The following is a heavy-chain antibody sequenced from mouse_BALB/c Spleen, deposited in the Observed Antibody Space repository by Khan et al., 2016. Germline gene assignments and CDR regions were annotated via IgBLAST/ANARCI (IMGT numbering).Heavy chain of an antibody. CDR1: GYTFTDYN. CDR2: IYPYNGGT. V-gene: IGHV1S29*02. J-gene: IGHJ1*01. CDR3: ARSNDWYFDV. Sequence: VRLQQSGPDLVKPGASVKISCKASGYTFTDYNMHWVKQSHGKSLEWIGYIYPYNGGTGYNQKFKNKATLTVDNSSSTASMELRSLTSEDSAVYYCARSNDWYFDVWGAGTTVTVSS.